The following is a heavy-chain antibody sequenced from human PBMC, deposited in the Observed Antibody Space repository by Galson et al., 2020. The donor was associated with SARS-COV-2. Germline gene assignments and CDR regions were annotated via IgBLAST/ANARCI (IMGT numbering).Heavy chain of an antibody. Sequence: ASVKVSCKASGYTFTSYDINWVRQATGQGLEWMGWMNPNSGNTGYAQKFQGRVTMTRNTSISTAYMELSSLRSEDTAVYYCARTPRRYSGYGPYYYYYGMDVWGQGTTVTVSS. CDR3: ARTPRRYSGYGPYYYYYGMDV. V-gene: IGHV1-8*01. J-gene: IGHJ6*02. D-gene: IGHD5-12*01. CDR1: GYTFTSYD. CDR2: MNPNSGNT.